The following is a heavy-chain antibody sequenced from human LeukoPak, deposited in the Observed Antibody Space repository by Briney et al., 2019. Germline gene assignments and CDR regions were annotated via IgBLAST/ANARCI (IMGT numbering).Heavy chain of an antibody. Sequence: SETLSLTCTVSGGSISSYYWSWIRQPPGKGLEWIGYIYYSGSTNYNLSLKSRVTISVDTSKNQFSLKLSSVTAADTAVYYCARGLTIFGVVTDNWFDPWGQGTLVTVSS. CDR3: ARGLTIFGVVTDNWFDP. CDR1: GGSISSYY. J-gene: IGHJ5*02. D-gene: IGHD3-3*01. CDR2: IYYSGST. V-gene: IGHV4-59*01.